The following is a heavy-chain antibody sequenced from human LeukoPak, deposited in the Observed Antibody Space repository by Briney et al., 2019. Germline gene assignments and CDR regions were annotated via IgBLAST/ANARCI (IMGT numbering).Heavy chain of an antibody. CDR3: ARGESGMNDYGDYSYMDV. CDR1: GGSISSGGYY. D-gene: IGHD4-17*01. CDR2: IYYSGST. Sequence: SETLSLTCTVSGGSISSGGYYWSWIRQHPGKGLEWIGYIYYSGSTNYNPSLKSRVTISVDTSKNQFSLKLSSVTAADTAVYYCARGESGMNDYGDYSYMDVWGKGTTVTVSS. J-gene: IGHJ6*03. V-gene: IGHV4-61*08.